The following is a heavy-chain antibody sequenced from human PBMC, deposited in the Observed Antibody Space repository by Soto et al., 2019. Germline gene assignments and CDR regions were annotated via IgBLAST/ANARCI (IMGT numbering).Heavy chain of an antibody. J-gene: IGHJ6*04. CDR3: ARVKYSPPYYYYDGMDV. Sequence: QVQLVQSGAEVKKPGASVKVSCKASGYTFTSYGISWVRQAPGQGLEWMGWISAYNGNTNYAQKLQGRVTMTTDTSTSTAYMELRSLSSDDTAVYYCARVKYSPPYYYYDGMDVWGEGTTFTVSS. V-gene: IGHV1-18*01. CDR2: ISAYNGNT. D-gene: IGHD5-18*01. CDR1: GYTFTSYG.